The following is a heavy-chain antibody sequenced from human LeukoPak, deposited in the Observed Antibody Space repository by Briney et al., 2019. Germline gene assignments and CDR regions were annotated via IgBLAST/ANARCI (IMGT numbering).Heavy chain of an antibody. CDR2: IIPFFGTA. V-gene: IGHV1-69*13. J-gene: IGHJ4*02. Sequence: SVKVSCKASGGTFSSYAISWVRQAPGQGLEWMGGIIPFFGTANYAQKFQGRVTITADESTSTAYMELSSLRSEDTAVFYCAGSLKFITMIPHYWGQGTLVTVSS. CDR3: AGSLKFITMIPHY. D-gene: IGHD3-22*01. CDR1: GGTFSSYA.